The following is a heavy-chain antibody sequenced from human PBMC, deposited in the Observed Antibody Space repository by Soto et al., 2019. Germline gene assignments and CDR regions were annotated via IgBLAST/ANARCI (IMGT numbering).Heavy chain of an antibody. V-gene: IGHV3-48*02. J-gene: IGHJ5*02. D-gene: IGHD6-13*01. CDR1: GFTFSSYS. Sequence: GGSLRLSCAASGFTFSSYSMNWVRQAPGKGLEWVSYISSSSSTIYYADSVKGRFTISRDNAKNSLYLQMNSLRDEDTAVYYCALVTAYSSSWYVVGPWGQGTLVTVSS. CDR3: ALVTAYSSSWYVVGP. CDR2: ISSSSSTI.